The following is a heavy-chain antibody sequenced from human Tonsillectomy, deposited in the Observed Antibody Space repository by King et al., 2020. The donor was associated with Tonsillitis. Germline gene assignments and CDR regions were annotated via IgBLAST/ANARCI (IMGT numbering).Heavy chain of an antibody. J-gene: IGHJ4*02. CDR1: GFTFDDYA. CDR2: ISWNSGHM. CDR3: AKDGWDGTEVFIDH. Sequence: QLVQSGGGLVQPGRSLRLSCAASGFTFDDYAMHWVRQAPGKGLEWVSSISWNSGHMDYADSVKGRFTISRDNANNSLLLQMNSLRAEDTALYYCAKDGWDGTEVFIDHWGQGTLVTVSS. V-gene: IGHV3-9*01. D-gene: IGHD3-10*01.